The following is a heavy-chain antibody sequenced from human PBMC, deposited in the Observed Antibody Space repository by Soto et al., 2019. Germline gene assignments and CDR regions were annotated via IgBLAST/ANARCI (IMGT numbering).Heavy chain of an antibody. V-gene: IGHV1-2*04. J-gene: IGHJ6*02. CDR3: ARTRLYYDILTGPHYYYGMDV. CDR2: INPNSGGT. CDR1: GYTLTGYY. D-gene: IGHD3-9*01. Sequence: ASVKVSCKASGYTLTGYYMHWVRQAPGQGLEWMGWINPNSGGTNYAQKFQGWVTMTRDTSISTAYMELSRLRSDDTAVYYCARTRLYYDILTGPHYYYGMDVWGQGTTVTVSS.